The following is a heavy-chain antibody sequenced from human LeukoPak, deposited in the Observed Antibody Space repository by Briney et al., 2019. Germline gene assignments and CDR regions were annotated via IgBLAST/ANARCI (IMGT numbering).Heavy chain of an antibody. V-gene: IGHV3-30-3*01. D-gene: IGHD3-3*01. J-gene: IGHJ4*02. Sequence: GGSLRLSCAASGFTFSSYAMHWVRQAPGKGLEWVAVISYDGSNKYYADSVKGRFTISRDNSKNTLYLQMNSLRAEDTAVYYCARDRYYDFWGGYSGDLDYWGQGTLATVSS. CDR3: ARDRYYDFWGGYSGDLDY. CDR2: ISYDGSNK. CDR1: GFTFSSYA.